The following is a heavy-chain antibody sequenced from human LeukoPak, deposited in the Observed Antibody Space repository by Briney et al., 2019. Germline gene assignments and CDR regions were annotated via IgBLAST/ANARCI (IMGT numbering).Heavy chain of an antibody. CDR1: GYTFTSYY. CDR3: AREGRISNYMDV. J-gene: IGHJ6*03. Sequence: ASVKVSCKASGYTFTSYYMHWVRQAPGQGLEWMGIINPSGGSTSYAQKFQGRVTITADESTSTAYMEPSSLRSEDTAVYYCAREGRISNYMDVWGKGTTVTISS. V-gene: IGHV1-46*01. CDR2: INPSGGST.